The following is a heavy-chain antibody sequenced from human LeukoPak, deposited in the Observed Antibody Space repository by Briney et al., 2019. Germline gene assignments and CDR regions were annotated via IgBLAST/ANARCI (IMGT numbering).Heavy chain of an antibody. D-gene: IGHD3-10*01. J-gene: IGHJ4*02. Sequence: GGSLRLSCAASGFTVSSNYMSWVRQAPGKGLEWVSGISWNSGSIGYADSVKGRFTISRGNAKNSLYLQMNSLRAEDTALYYCAKASYGSGSYYDFDYWGQGTLVTVSS. V-gene: IGHV3-9*01. CDR3: AKASYGSGSYYDFDY. CDR1: GFTVSSNY. CDR2: ISWNSGSI.